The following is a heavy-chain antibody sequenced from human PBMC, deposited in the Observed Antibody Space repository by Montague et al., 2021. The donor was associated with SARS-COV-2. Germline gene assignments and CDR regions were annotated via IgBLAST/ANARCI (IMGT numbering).Heavy chain of an antibody. CDR1: GFSFGSYW. V-gene: IGHV3-7*03. CDR3: VRGRNGYNDGESDY. Sequence: SLRLSCAASGFSFGSYWMKWVRQAPGKGLEWVANINQDGSRIHCVDSVKGRFTISRDNAQNSLHLQMNSLRVENTAIYFCVRGRNGYNDGESDYWGQGTLVTVSS. D-gene: IGHD5-12*01. CDR2: INQDGSRI. J-gene: IGHJ4*02.